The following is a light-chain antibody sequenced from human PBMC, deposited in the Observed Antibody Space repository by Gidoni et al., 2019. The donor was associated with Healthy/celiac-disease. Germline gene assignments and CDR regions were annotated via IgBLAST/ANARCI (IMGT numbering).Light chain of an antibody. J-gene: IGKJ2*01. CDR1: QSVGSN. CDR3: QQYNNWPPYT. V-gene: IGKV3-15*01. Sequence: LEMTQSPVTLSVSPGERATLSCRASQSVGSNLAWYQQKPAQAPRLLIYGASTRASGIPARFSGSGSGTEFTLTISSLQYEDFAVNYCQQYNNWPPYTFGQGTKLEIK. CDR2: GAS.